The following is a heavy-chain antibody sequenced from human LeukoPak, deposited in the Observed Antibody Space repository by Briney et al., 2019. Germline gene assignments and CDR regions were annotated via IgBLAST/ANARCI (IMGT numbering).Heavy chain of an antibody. CDR2: IIPIFGTA. D-gene: IGHD1-26*01. CDR3: ARTNSGSYSGSLVY. CDR1: GGTFSSYA. Sequence: GASVKVSCXASGGTFSSYAISWVRQAPGQGLEWMGGIIPIFGTANYAQKFQGRVTITTDESTSTAYMELSSLRSEDTAVYYCARTNSGSYSGSLVYWGQGTLVTVSS. V-gene: IGHV1-69*05. J-gene: IGHJ4*02.